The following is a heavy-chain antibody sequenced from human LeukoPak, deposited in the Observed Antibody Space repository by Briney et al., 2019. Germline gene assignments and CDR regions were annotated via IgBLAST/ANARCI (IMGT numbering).Heavy chain of an antibody. V-gene: IGHV3-48*03. Sequence: PGGSLRLSCAASGFTFSSYEMNWVRQAPGKGLEWVSYISSSGSTIYYADSVKGRFTISRDNAKNSLYLQMNSLRAEDTALYYCAKETSHRIAAAGTGSNVYYYYYMDVWGKGTTVTISS. CDR2: ISSSGSTI. D-gene: IGHD6-13*01. CDR1: GFTFSSYE. J-gene: IGHJ6*03. CDR3: AKETSHRIAAAGTGSNVYYYYYMDV.